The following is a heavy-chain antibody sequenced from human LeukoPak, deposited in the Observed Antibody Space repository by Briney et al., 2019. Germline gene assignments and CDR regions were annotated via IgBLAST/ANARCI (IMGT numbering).Heavy chain of an antibody. D-gene: IGHD3-10*01. J-gene: IGHJ5*02. CDR1: GFTFSSYG. CDR2: ISGSGDNT. Sequence: GGSLRLSCAASGFTFSSYGMSWVRQVPGKGLEWVSGISGSGDNTYYADSVMGRFTISRDNSKKMLYLQMNSLRLEDTAVYYCAKDRVVRGIMGAFDPWGQGTLVTVSS. V-gene: IGHV3-23*01. CDR3: AKDRVVRGIMGAFDP.